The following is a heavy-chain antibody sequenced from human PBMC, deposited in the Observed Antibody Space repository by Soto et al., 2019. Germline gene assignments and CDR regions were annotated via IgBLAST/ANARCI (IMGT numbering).Heavy chain of an antibody. CDR1: GYTFTYNA. D-gene: IGHD6-19*01. V-gene: IGHV1-3*01. J-gene: IGHJ4*02. CDR3: ARLPRIGVAVYDF. CDR2: INAGNGDT. Sequence: GASVKVSCKASGYTFTYNAIHWVRQAPGQRLEWMGWINAGNGDTKYSQKFQGRVTITTDTSAGTAYMELSSLRSEDTAVYFCARLPRIGVAVYDFWGQGTLVTVSS.